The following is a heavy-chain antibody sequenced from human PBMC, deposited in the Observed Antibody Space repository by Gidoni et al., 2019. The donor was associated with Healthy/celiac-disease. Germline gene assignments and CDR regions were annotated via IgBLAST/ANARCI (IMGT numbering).Heavy chain of an antibody. CDR3: ASAGRYCSGGSCYSSAY. CDR2: INHSGST. Sequence: QVQLQQWGAGLLKPSETLSLTCAVYGGSFSGYYWSWIRQPPGKGLEWIGEINHSGSTNYNPSLKSRVTISVDTSKNQFSLKLSSVTAADTAVYYCASAGRYCSGGSCYSSAYWGQGTLVTASS. D-gene: IGHD2-15*01. J-gene: IGHJ4*02. V-gene: IGHV4-34*01. CDR1: GGSFSGYY.